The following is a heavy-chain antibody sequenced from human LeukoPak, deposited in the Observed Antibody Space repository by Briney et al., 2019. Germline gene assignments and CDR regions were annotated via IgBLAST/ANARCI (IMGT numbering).Heavy chain of an antibody. V-gene: IGHV3-7*01. Sequence: PGGSLRLSCAASGFTFSSYWMSWVRQAPGKGLEWVANIKQDGSEKYYVDSVKGRFTIYRDNAKNSLYLQMNSLRAEDTAVYYCARSYDSGGYYPPYYYYMDVWGKGTTVTVSS. CDR2: IKQDGSEK. J-gene: IGHJ6*03. D-gene: IGHD3-22*01. CDR3: ARSYDSGGYYPPYYYYMDV. CDR1: GFTFSSYW.